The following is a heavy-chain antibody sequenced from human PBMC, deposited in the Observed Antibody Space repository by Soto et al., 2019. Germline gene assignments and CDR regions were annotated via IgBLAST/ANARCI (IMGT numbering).Heavy chain of an antibody. V-gene: IGHV5-51*01. D-gene: IGHD3-3*01. J-gene: IGHJ6*02. CDR1: GYSFTSYW. CDR2: IYPGDSDT. CDR3: ARLCSDFWSGYHYGMDV. Sequence: PGESLKISCKGSGYSFTSYWIGWVRQMPGKGLEWMGIIYPGDSDTRYSPSFQGRVTISADKSISTAYLQWSSLKASDTAMYYCARLCSDFWSGYHYGMDVWGQGTTVTVSS.